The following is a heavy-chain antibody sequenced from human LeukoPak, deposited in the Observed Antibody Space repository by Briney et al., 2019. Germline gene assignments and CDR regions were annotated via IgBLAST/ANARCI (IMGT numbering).Heavy chain of an antibody. Sequence: SVKVSCKASGGTFSSYAISWVRQAPGQGLEWMGRMIPIFGTANYAQKFQGRVTITTDESTSTAYMELSSLRSEDTAVYHCARASYDFWSGYYIGNAFDIWGQGTMVTVSS. J-gene: IGHJ3*02. V-gene: IGHV1-69*05. CDR1: GGTFSSYA. CDR3: ARASYDFWSGYYIGNAFDI. CDR2: MIPIFGTA. D-gene: IGHD3-3*01.